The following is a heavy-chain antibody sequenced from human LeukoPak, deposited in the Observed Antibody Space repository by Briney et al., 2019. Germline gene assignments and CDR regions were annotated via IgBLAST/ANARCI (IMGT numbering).Heavy chain of an antibody. CDR3: ARDISGSYYDYYYYMDV. J-gene: IGHJ6*03. D-gene: IGHD1-26*01. CDR2: INHSGST. Sequence: PSETLSLTCAVYGGSFSGYYWSWIRQPPGKGLEWIGEINHSGSTNYNPSLKSRVTISVDTSKNQFSLKLSSVTAADTAVYYCARDISGSYYDYYYYMDVWGKGTTVTVSS. V-gene: IGHV4-34*01. CDR1: GGSFSGYY.